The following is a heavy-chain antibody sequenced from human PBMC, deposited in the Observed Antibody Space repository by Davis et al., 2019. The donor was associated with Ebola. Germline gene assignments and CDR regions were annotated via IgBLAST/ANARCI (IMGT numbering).Heavy chain of an antibody. J-gene: IGHJ4*02. D-gene: IGHD6-13*01. Sequence: GESLKISCAASGFIFSHYWMSWVRQAPGKGPEWVAIIKQDGGEKYYVDSVEGRFTISRDNAKNSLYLQMNSLRAEDTAVYYCARGPSTGNSFSYWGQGTLVTVSS. CDR1: GFIFSHYW. CDR2: IKQDGGEK. CDR3: ARGPSTGNSFSY. V-gene: IGHV3-7*01.